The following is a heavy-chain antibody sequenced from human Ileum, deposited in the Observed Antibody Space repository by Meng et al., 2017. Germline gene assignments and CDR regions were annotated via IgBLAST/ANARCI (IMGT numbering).Heavy chain of an antibody. CDR2: IFQSGRT. Sequence: VRLKEAGRRPGKPSGTLSLTCAVSGTWWSWVRQPPGKGLEWIGEIFQSGRTNYNPSLKSRVTISIDKSKSQISLQLSAVTAADTAVYSCATSNDRDVYYLGYWGQGTLVTVSS. J-gene: IGHJ4*02. CDR3: ATSNDRDVYYLGY. D-gene: IGHD3-22*01. V-gene: IGHV4-4*02. CDR1: GTW.